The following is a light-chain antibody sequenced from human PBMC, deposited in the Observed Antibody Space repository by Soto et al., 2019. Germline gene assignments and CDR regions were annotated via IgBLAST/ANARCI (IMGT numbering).Light chain of an antibody. V-gene: IGLV2-14*01. CDR3: SSYTSISTLLYV. J-gene: IGLJ1*01. CDR2: DVS. Sequence: QSALTQPASVSGSPGQSITISCTGTSSDVGGYNYVSWYQQHPGKAPKLMIYDVSNRPSGVSNRFSGSKSGNTDSLTISGLQAEDEADYYCSSYTSISTLLYVFGTGTKVTVL. CDR1: SSDVGGYNY.